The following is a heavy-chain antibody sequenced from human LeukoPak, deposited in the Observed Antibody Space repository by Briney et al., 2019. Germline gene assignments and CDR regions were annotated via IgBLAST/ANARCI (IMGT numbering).Heavy chain of an antibody. J-gene: IGHJ4*02. D-gene: IGHD3-3*01. V-gene: IGHV1-46*01. CDR1: GYTFTSYY. CDR2: LNPSGGST. Sequence: ASVKVSCKASGYTFTSYYMHWVRQAPGQGLEWMGILNPSGGSTSYAQKFQGRVTMTRDTSTSTVYMELSSLRSEDTAVYYCARLSGAIFGVVITLYYFDYWGQGTLVTVSS. CDR3: ARLSGAIFGVVITLYYFDY.